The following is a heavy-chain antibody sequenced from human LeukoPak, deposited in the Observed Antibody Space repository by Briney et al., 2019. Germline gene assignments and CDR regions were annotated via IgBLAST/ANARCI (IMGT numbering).Heavy chain of an antibody. J-gene: IGHJ4*02. CDR1: GGSISDYY. V-gene: IGHV4-34*01. D-gene: IGHD1-1*01. Sequence: SETLSLTCTVSGGSISDYYWSWIRQPPGKGLEWIGEINHSGSTNYNPSLKSRVTISVDTSKNQFSLKLSPVTAADTAVYYCARAGNNWSFDYWGQGTLVTVSS. CDR2: INHSGST. CDR3: ARAGNNWSFDY.